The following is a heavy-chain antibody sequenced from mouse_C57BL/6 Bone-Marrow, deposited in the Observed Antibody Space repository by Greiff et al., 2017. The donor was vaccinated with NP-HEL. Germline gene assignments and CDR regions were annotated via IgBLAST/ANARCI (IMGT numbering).Heavy chain of an antibody. CDR2: INPSSGYT. D-gene: IGHD2-5*01. Sequence: LQESGAELARPGASVKMSCKASGYTFTSYTMHWVKQRPGQGLEWIGYINPSSGYTKYNQKFKDKATLTADKSSSTAYMQLSSLTSEDSAVYYCAGAYYSNYAGNYFDYWGQGTTLTVSS. V-gene: IGHV1-4*01. CDR1: GYTFTSYT. CDR3: AGAYYSNYAGNYFDY. J-gene: IGHJ2*01.